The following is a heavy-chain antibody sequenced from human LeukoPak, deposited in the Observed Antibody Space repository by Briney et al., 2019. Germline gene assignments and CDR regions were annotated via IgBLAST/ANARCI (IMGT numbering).Heavy chain of an antibody. D-gene: IGHD3-16*02. CDR1: NYSISSGYY. V-gene: IGHV4-38-2*01. CDR3: ARIRMITFGGVIVRTYYFDY. CDR2: IYHPGDT. Sequence: PSETLSLTCAVSNYSISSGYYWGWTRQPPGKGLVSIGSIYHPGDTYYNPSLKTRVTLSVNTSKNQFSLKLSSVTAADTAVYYCARIRMITFGGVIVRTYYFDYWGQGTLVIVSS. J-gene: IGHJ4*02.